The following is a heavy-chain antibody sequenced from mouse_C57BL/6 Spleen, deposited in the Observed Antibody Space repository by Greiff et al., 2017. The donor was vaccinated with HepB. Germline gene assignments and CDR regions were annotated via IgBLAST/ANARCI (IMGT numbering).Heavy chain of an antibody. J-gene: IGHJ1*03. CDR1: GYSFTGYY. Sequence: EVKLQESGPELVKPGASVKISCKASGYSFTGYYMNWVKQSPEKSLEWIGEINPSTGGTTYNQKFKAKATLTVDKSSSTAYMQLKSLTSEDSAVYYCATNYWYFDVWGTGTTVTVSS. V-gene: IGHV1-42*01. CDR3: ATNYWYFDV. CDR2: INPSTGGT.